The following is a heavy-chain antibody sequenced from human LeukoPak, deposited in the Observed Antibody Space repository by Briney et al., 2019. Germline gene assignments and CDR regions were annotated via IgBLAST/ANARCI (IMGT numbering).Heavy chain of an antibody. CDR1: GFTFSTYV. D-gene: IGHD6-19*01. CDR2: ISGNGGNT. V-gene: IGHV3-23*01. J-gene: IGHJ4*02. CDR3: ARGGGDSGWY. Sequence: HPGGSLRLSCAASGFTFSTYVMTWVRQAPGKGLEWVSGISGNGGNTYYADSVKGRFTISSDNSKNTLYLQMNSLRAEDTAVYYCARGGGDSGWYWGQGTLVTVAS.